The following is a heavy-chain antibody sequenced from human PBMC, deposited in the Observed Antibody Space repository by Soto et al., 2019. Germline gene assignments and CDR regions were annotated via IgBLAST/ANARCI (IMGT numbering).Heavy chain of an antibody. CDR1: GYTFTGYY. D-gene: IGHD6-6*01. CDR2: INPNSGGT. J-gene: IGHJ6*02. Sequence: GASVKVSCKASGYTFTGYYMHWVRQAPGQGLEWMGWINPNSGGTNYAQKFQGRVTMTRDTSISTAYMELSRLRSDDTAVYYCAREEFEYSSSMGYYYGMDVWGQGTTVTVSS. CDR3: AREEFEYSSSMGYYYGMDV. V-gene: IGHV1-2*02.